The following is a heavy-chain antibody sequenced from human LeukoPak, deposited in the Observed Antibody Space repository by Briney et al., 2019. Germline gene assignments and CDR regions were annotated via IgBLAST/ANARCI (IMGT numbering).Heavy chain of an antibody. CDR1: GFTFDDYG. CDR3: ARVPHYYGSGTYLSYFDY. J-gene: IGHJ4*02. Sequence: GGSLRLSCAASGFTFDDYGMSWVRQAPGKELEWVSGINWSGSSTGYADSVKGRFTISRDNAKNSLYLQMNSLRAEDTALYYCARVPHYYGSGTYLSYFDYWGQGTLVNVSS. D-gene: IGHD3-10*01. CDR2: INWSGSST. V-gene: IGHV3-20*04.